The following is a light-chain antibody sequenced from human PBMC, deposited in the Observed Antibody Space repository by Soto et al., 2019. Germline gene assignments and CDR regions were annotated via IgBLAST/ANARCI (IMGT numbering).Light chain of an antibody. J-gene: IGKJ1*01. V-gene: IGKV3-15*01. CDR3: QHYNSYSEA. CDR1: QSIGRN. CDR2: ATS. Sequence: EIVMTQSPATLSVSPGERATLSCRASQSIGRNLAWYQQKPGQAPRLLIYATSTRATGVPTRFSGSGSETEFTLTISSLQSDDFATYYCQHYNSYSEAFGQGTKVELK.